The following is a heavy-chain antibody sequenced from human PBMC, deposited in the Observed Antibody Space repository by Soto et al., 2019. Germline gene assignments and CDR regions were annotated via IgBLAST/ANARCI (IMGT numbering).Heavy chain of an antibody. CDR2: IFYSGRT. D-gene: IGHD3-10*01. J-gene: IGHJ4*02. V-gene: IGHV4-39*01. Sequence: QLQLQESGPGLVKPSETLSLTCTVSGGSISSSSYYWGWIRQPPGKGLEWIGSIFYSGRTYYNPPLKTRVTLSVDTSKNQLALKLSSVTAAATAVYYFAKHNGNYGSGSWDYWGQGTLVTVSS. CDR1: GGSISSSSYY. CDR3: AKHNGNYGSGSWDY.